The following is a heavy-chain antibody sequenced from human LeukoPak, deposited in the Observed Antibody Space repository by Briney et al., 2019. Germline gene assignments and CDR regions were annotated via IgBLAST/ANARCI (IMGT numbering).Heavy chain of an antibody. J-gene: IGHJ4*02. Sequence: GGSLRLSCAASGFTFSSYSMNWVRQAPGKGLEWVSSISSSSSYIYYADSVKGRFTISRDNAKNSLYLQMNSLRAEDTAMYYCAREGYCSGGSCPYYFDYWGQGTLVTVSS. CDR3: AREGYCSGGSCPYYFDY. CDR1: GFTFSSYS. D-gene: IGHD2-15*01. CDR2: ISSSSSYI. V-gene: IGHV3-21*01.